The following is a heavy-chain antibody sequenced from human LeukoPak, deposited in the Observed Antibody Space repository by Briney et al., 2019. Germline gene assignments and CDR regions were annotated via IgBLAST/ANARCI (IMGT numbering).Heavy chain of an antibody. Sequence: SETLSLTCAVYGGSFSGHYWSWIRQPPGKGLEWIGEINHSGSTNYNPSLKSRVTISVDTSKNQFSLKLSSVTAADTAVYYCARGFIAVVVPAAMSFDYWGQGTLVTVSS. CDR2: INHSGST. D-gene: IGHD2-2*01. J-gene: IGHJ4*02. CDR3: ARGFIAVVVPAAMSFDY. CDR1: GGSFSGHY. V-gene: IGHV4-34*01.